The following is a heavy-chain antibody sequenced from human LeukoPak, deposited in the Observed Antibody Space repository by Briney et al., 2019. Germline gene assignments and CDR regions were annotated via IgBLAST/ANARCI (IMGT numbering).Heavy chain of an antibody. D-gene: IGHD3-10*01. CDR1: GFTFSSYW. CDR3: ASGEGRTYYGMDV. V-gene: IGHV3-74*01. CDR2: INSDGSST. J-gene: IGHJ6*02. Sequence: GGSLRLSCAASGFTFSSYWMHWVRQAPGKGLVWVSRINSDGSSTSYADSVKGRFTISRDNAKNTLYLQMNSLRAEDTAVYYCASGEGRTYYGMDVWGQGTTVTVSS.